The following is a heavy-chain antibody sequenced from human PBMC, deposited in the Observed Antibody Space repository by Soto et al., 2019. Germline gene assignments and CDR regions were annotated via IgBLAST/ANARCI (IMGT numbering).Heavy chain of an antibody. CDR3: AKERGSDYGDYYFDY. D-gene: IGHD4-17*01. J-gene: IGHJ4*02. Sequence: QVQLVESGGGVVQPGRSLRLSCAASGFTFSSYGMHWVRQAPGKGLEWVAVTSYDGSNKYYADSVKGRFTISRDNSKNTMYLKMNSLRAEDTGVYYCAKERGSDYGDYYFDYWGQGTLVTVSS. CDR2: TSYDGSNK. V-gene: IGHV3-30*18. CDR1: GFTFSSYG.